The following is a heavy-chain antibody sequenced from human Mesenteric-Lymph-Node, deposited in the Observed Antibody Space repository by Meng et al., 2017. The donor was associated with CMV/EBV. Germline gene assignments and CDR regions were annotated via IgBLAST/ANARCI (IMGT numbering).Heavy chain of an antibody. Sequence: SCKASGYTFTSYYIHWVRQAPGQELEWVGVINPNGGRSSYAQKFQGRVTMTRDTSASIVYMELRSLRSEDTAVYYCARDEGGAAFDYWGQGTLVTVSS. D-gene: IGHD1-26*01. J-gene: IGHJ4*02. V-gene: IGHV1-46*01. CDR3: ARDEGGAAFDY. CDR2: INPNGGRS. CDR1: GYTFTSYY.